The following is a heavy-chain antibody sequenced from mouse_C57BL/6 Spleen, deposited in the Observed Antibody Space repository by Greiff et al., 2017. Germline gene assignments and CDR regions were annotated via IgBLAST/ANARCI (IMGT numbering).Heavy chain of an antibody. CDR2: IYPGDGDT. J-gene: IGHJ3*01. V-gene: IGHV1-82*01. D-gene: IGHD3-2*02. CDR1: GYAFSSSW. CDR3: ARCLDSSGYEFAY. Sequence: VQLQQSGPELVKPGASVKISCKASGYAFSSSWMNWVKQRPGKGLEWIGRIYPGDGDTNYNGKFKGKATLTADKSSSTAYMQLSSLTSEDSAVYFCARCLDSSGYEFAYWGQGTLVTVSA.